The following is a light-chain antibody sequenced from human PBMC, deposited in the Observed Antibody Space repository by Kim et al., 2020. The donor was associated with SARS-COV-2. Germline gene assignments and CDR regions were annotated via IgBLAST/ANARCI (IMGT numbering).Light chain of an antibody. J-gene: IGKJ2*01. CDR2: DAS. CDR3: QQYDTYPHT. V-gene: IGKV1-5*01. CDR1: QRISNW. Sequence: SATVGDRVTITCRASQRISNWCGWYRQKPGKAPELLIYDASSLKSGVPARFSGSGSGTEFTLTISSLQPDDFATYYCQQYDTYPHTFGQGTKLEI.